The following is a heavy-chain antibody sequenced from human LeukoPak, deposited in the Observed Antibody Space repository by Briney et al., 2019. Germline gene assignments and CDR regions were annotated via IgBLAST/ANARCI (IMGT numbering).Heavy chain of an antibody. CDR3: ARVRAYCGGDCYNPYYSSGMDV. CDR2: IYTSGST. CDR1: GGSISSYY. D-gene: IGHD2-21*02. Sequence: SETLSLTCTVSGGSISSYYWSWIRQPAGKGLEWIGRIYTSGSTNYNPSLKSRVTMSVDTSKNQFSLKLSSVTAADTAVYYCARVRAYCGGDCYNPYYSSGMDVWGQGTTVTVSS. V-gene: IGHV4-4*07. J-gene: IGHJ6*02.